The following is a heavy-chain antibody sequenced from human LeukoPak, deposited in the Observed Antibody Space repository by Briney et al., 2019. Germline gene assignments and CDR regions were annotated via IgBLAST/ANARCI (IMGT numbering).Heavy chain of an antibody. V-gene: IGHV4-31*03. CDR1: GDSVSSGGYY. Sequence: SETLSLTCSVSGDSVSSGGYYWSWVRQHPGKGLEWIGYVYHSGISYYNASLERRVTISIGTSKNQFSLNLTSVTAADTAVYYCARVYGSGAPVRDFDYWGQGTLVTVSS. CDR2: VYHSGIS. D-gene: IGHD3-10*01. CDR3: ARVYGSGAPVRDFDY. J-gene: IGHJ4*02.